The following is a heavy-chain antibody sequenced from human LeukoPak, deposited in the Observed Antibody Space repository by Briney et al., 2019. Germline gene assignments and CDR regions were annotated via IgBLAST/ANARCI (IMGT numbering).Heavy chain of an antibody. Sequence: ASVKVSCKASGYTFTGYYMHGVRQAPGQGLEWMGRINPNSGGTNYAQKFQGRVTMTRDTSINTAYMELSRLRTDDTAVYYCASVHYDTHDRDGDDYWGQGTLVTVSS. CDR2: INPNSGGT. CDR1: GYTFTGYY. J-gene: IGHJ4*02. V-gene: IGHV1-2*06. CDR3: ASVHYDTHDRDGDDY. D-gene: IGHD3-9*01.